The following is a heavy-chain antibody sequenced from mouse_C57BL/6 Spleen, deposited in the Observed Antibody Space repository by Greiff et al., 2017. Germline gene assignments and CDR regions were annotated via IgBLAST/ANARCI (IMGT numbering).Heavy chain of an antibody. CDR1: GFTFSSYG. Sequence: EVQLVESGGDLVKPGGSLKLSCAASGFTFSSYGMSWVRQTPDKRLEWVATISSGGSYTYYPDSVKGRFPISRDNAKTTLYLQMSSLKSEDTAMYYCAMNWAHWGQGTTLTVSS. J-gene: IGHJ2*01. D-gene: IGHD4-1*01. CDR2: ISSGGSYT. CDR3: AMNWAH. V-gene: IGHV5-6*01.